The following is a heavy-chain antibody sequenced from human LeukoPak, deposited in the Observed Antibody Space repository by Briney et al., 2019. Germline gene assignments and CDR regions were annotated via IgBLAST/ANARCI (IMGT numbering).Heavy chain of an antibody. Sequence: AETLSLTCTVSGGSISSYYWSWIRQPPGKGLEWIGYIYTSGSTNYNPSLKSRVTISVDTSKNQFSLKLSSVTAADTAVYYCARHNSAWVALDYWGQGTLVTVSS. CDR1: GGSISSYY. CDR3: ARHNSAWVALDY. D-gene: IGHD2/OR15-2a*01. J-gene: IGHJ4*02. V-gene: IGHV4-4*09. CDR2: IYTSGST.